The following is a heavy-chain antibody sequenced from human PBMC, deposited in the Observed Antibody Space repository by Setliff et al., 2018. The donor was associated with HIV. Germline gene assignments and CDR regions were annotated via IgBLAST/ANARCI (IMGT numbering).Heavy chain of an antibody. CDR2: INPSDGTT. Sequence: ASVKVSCKASGYTFTSCFMHWVRQAPGQGLEYIGIINPSDGTTAYVERFQGRVSMTSDTSTSTVYMEMSNLRSEDTAIYYCAKEYHTEATGRRLASYFGYWGQGTLVTVSS. CDR3: AKEYHTEATGRRLASYFGY. J-gene: IGHJ4*02. CDR1: GYTFTSCF. V-gene: IGHV1-46*01. D-gene: IGHD6-13*01.